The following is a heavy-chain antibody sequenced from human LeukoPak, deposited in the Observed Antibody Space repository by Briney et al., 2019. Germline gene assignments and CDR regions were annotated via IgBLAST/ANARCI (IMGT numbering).Heavy chain of an antibody. V-gene: IGHV3-33*01. CDR3: ARDPAGAGIYYDY. CDR2: IWYDGSNK. CDR1: GFTFSRRA. D-gene: IGHD6-19*01. Sequence: GGSLRLSCAASGFTFSRRAMHWVRQAPGKGLEWVAVIWYDGSNKYYADSVKGRSTISRDNSNNTLYLQLNSLRADDTAVYYCARDPAGAGIYYDYWGQGTLVTVSS. J-gene: IGHJ4*02.